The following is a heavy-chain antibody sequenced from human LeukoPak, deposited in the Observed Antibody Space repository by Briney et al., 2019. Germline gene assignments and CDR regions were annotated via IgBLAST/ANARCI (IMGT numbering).Heavy chain of an antibody. J-gene: IGHJ3*02. CDR2: IYYSGST. V-gene: IGHV4-59*01. D-gene: IGHD1-26*01. CDR1: GGPIITTNW. CDR3: ARGGSIVGATPHDAFDI. Sequence: SETLSLTCGVSGGPIITTNWWSWIRQPPGKGLEWIGYIYYSGSTNYNPSLKSRVAISVDTSKNQVSLRLSSVTAADTAVYYCARGGSIVGATPHDAFDIWGQGTVVTVS.